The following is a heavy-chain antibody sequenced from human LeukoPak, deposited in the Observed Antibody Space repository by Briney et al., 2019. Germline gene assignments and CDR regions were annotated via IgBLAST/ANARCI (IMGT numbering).Heavy chain of an antibody. D-gene: IGHD5-18*01. Sequence: SETLSLTCTVSGGSISSSSYYWGWIRQPPGKGLEWIGSIYYSGSTYYNPSLKSRVTISVDTSKNQFSLKLSPVTAADTAVYYCARTGYSYGYDYWGQGTLVTVSS. J-gene: IGHJ4*02. CDR1: GGSISSSSYY. V-gene: IGHV4-39*07. CDR3: ARTGYSYGYDY. CDR2: IYYSGST.